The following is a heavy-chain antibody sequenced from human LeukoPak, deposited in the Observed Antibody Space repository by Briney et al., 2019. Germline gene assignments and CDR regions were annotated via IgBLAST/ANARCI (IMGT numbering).Heavy chain of an antibody. J-gene: IGHJ4*02. CDR1: GYTFTSYG. CDR2: ISAYNGNT. Sequence: ASVKVSCKASGYTFTSYGISWVRQAPGQGLEWMGWISAYNGNTNYAQKPQGRVTMTTDTSTSTAYMELRSLRSDDTAVYYCARDFRRGTAMVTGYWGQGTLVTVSS. D-gene: IGHD5-18*01. CDR3: ARDFRRGTAMVTGY. V-gene: IGHV1-18*01.